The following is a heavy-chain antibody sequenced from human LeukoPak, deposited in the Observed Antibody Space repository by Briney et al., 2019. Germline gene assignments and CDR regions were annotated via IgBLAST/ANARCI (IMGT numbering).Heavy chain of an antibody. J-gene: IGHJ4*02. D-gene: IGHD4-17*01. V-gene: IGHV3-30-3*01. CDR3: ARLANTVTSWFDY. Sequence: PGGSLRLSCGVSGFTFSSYTMHWVRQAPGKGLEWVAVISYEGSNKYYAVSVKGRFIISRDNSKNTPYLQMNSLRTEDTAVYYCARLANTVTSWFDYWGQGALVTVSS. CDR2: ISYEGSNK. CDR1: GFTFSSYT.